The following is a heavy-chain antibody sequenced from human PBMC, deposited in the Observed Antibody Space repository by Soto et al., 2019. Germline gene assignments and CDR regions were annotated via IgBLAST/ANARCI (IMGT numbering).Heavy chain of an antibody. CDR3: ARDPSVVAVAGTFRYYYYYGMDV. CDR1: GYTLTSYA. J-gene: IGHJ6*02. V-gene: IGHV1-3*01. CDR2: INAGNGNT. D-gene: IGHD6-19*01. Sequence: ASVKVSCKASGYTLTSYAMHWVRQAPGQRLEWIGWINAGNGNTKYSQKFQGRVTITRDTSASTAYMELSSLRSEDTAVYYCARDPSVVAVAGTFRYYYYYGMDVWGQGTTVTVSS.